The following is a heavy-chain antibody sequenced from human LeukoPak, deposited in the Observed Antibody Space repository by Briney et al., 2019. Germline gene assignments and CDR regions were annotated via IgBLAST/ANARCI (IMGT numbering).Heavy chain of an antibody. CDR2: LSGSGKDT. V-gene: IGHV3-23*01. CDR1: GFTFSSHV. CDR3: AKSRATGTYPGRFDY. Sequence: GGCLRLSCVASGFTFSSHVMSWVRQAPGRGLEWGTSLSGSGKDTFYADSVKGRFTISRDNPRNELFLQMNSLTSGDTAEYYCAKSRATGTYPGRFDYWGLGILVTVP. D-gene: IGHD3-10*01. J-gene: IGHJ4*02.